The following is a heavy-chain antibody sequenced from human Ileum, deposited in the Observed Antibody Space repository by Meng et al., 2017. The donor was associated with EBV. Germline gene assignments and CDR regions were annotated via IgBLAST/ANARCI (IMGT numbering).Heavy chain of an antibody. D-gene: IGHD2-2*02. V-gene: IGHV4-30-4*01. J-gene: IGHJ5*02. CDR1: CGSVSRGNNY. CDR3: ARVNGDCFSTICYKGWFDP. CDR2: IYYSGRT. Sequence: QGQLQELGPGLVKPSQTLSLTFTVSCGSVSRGNNYWIWIRQPPGKGLEWIGYIYYSGRTYYNPSLESRVTMSVDTSKNQFSLNLNSVTAADTAVYYCARVNGDCFSTICYKGWFDPWGQGTLVTVSS.